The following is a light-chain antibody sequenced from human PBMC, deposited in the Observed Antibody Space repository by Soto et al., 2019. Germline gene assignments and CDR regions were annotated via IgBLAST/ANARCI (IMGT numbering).Light chain of an antibody. V-gene: IGKV3-15*01. CDR3: QQYKSWPIT. Sequence: EIVMMQSPATLSVSPGERATLSCRASQRVSGDLAWYQQKPGQAPRLLIYGPSTRATGIPARFSGSGSGTEFTLTISGLQSEYFAIYFCQQYKSWPITFGQGTRLEIK. CDR1: QRVSGD. J-gene: IGKJ5*01. CDR2: GPS.